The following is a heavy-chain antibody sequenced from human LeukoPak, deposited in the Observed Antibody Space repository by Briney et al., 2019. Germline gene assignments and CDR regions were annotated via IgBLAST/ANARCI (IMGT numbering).Heavy chain of an antibody. D-gene: IGHD6-19*01. CDR1: GGSISNYH. Sequence: SETLSLTCTVSGGSISNYHWSWIRQPAGKGLEWIGQIHTSGSTNYNPPLKSRVSMSIDTTEDQVSLKIRSVTAADTAFYYCARRDISSGWSFDYWGQGTLVTVSS. CDR3: ARRDISSGWSFDY. V-gene: IGHV4-4*07. J-gene: IGHJ4*02. CDR2: IHTSGST.